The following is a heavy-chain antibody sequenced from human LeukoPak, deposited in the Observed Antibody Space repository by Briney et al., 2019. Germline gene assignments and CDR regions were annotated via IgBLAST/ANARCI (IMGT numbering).Heavy chain of an antibody. D-gene: IGHD1-26*01. J-gene: IGHJ4*02. CDR3: ARGDSGSYWVGFDY. CDR2: ISSNGGST. V-gene: IGHV3-64*01. CDR1: GFTFSSYA. Sequence: GGSLRLSCAASGFTFSSYAMHWVRQAPGKGLEYVSAISSNGGSTYYANSVKGRFTISRDNSKNTLYLQMGSLRAEDMGVYYCARGDSGSYWVGFDYWGQGTLVTVSS.